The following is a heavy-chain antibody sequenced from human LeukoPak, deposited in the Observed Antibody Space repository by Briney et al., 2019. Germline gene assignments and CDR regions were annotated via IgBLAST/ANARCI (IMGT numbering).Heavy chain of an antibody. CDR3: ARVSPIAVAGSSYYYAIDV. CDR2: IYNNGST. V-gene: IGHV4-59*06. J-gene: IGHJ6*02. CDR1: GGSISNYY. Sequence: SETLSLTCTVSGGSISNYYWSWIRQHPGKGLEWIGYIYNNGSTYYNPSLKSRVTILVDTSKNQFSLKLSSVTAADTAVYYCARVSPIAVAGSSYYYAIDVWGQGTTVTVSS. D-gene: IGHD6-19*01.